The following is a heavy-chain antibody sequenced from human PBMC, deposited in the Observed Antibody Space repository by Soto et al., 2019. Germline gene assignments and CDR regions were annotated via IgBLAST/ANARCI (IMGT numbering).Heavy chain of an antibody. V-gene: IGHV5-51*01. J-gene: IGHJ4*02. CDR1: GYRFTNYW. Sequence: GESLKISCKGSGYRFTNYWIGWVRQMTGKGLEWMGIIYPGDSDTRYSPSFQGQVTISADKSISTAYLQWSSLKASDTAMYYCARLSYYYDSSGSSPATYWGQGTLVTVSS. D-gene: IGHD3-22*01. CDR3: ARLSYYYDSSGSSPATY. CDR2: IYPGDSDT.